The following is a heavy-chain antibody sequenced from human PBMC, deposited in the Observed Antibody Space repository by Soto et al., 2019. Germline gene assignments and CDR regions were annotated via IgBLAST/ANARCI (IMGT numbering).Heavy chain of an antibody. CDR3: ARDIVGSRLDAFDI. D-gene: IGHD1-26*01. V-gene: IGHV3-23*01. J-gene: IGHJ3*02. Sequence: GGSLRLSCAATGFTFSSDGLNWVRQTPGKGLEWVSGISASGDGVYYAESVKGRFTISRDNSKNTLYLQMSGLRVEDTAVYYCARDIVGSRLDAFDIWGQGTMVTVSS. CDR1: GFTFSSDG. CDR2: ISASGDGV.